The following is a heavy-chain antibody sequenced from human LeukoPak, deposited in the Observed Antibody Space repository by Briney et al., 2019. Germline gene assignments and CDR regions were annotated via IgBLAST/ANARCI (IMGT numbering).Heavy chain of an antibody. Sequence: GGSLRLSYAVSGITLSNYGMSWVRQAPGKGLEWVVGISDSGGRTNYADSVKGRFTISRDNPKNTLYLQMNSLRAEDTAVYFCAKRGVVIRVILVGFHKEAYYFDSWGQGALVTVSS. CDR1: GITLSNYG. CDR3: AKRGVVIRVILVGFHKEAYYFDS. V-gene: IGHV3-23*01. CDR2: ISDSGGRT. J-gene: IGHJ4*02. D-gene: IGHD3-22*01.